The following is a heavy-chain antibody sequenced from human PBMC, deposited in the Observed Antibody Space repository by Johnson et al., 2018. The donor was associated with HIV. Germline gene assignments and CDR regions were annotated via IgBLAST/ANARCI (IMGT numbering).Heavy chain of an antibody. CDR2: ISYDGSNK. Sequence: FTFFSYGMHWVRQAPGKGLEWVAVISYDGSNKYYVESVKGRFTISRDNSKNTLFLQMNSLRPEDTSVYYCAKDRYGGSYPDAFDIWGQGTMVTVSS. D-gene: IGHD1-26*01. CDR3: AKDRYGGSYPDAFDI. J-gene: IGHJ3*02. CDR1: FTFFSYG. V-gene: IGHV3-30*18.